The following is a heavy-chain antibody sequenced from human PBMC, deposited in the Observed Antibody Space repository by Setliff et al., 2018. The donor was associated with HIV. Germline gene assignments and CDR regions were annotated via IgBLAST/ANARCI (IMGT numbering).Heavy chain of an antibody. V-gene: IGHV1-69*13. Sequence: SVKVSCKASGGTFSRYTISWVRQAPGQGLEWMGGIIPIFGTTNYAQRFQGRVSITADASTSTAYMELSSLRSEDTAMYFCARDNYYDTSGAIGYWGQETMVTVSS. D-gene: IGHD3-22*01. J-gene: IGHJ4*02. CDR1: GGTFSRYT. CDR2: IIPIFGTT. CDR3: ARDNYYDTSGAIGY.